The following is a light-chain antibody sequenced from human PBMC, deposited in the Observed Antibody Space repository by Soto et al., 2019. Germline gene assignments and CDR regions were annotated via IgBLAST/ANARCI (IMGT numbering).Light chain of an antibody. Sequence: EIVLTQSPAILSLSPGERATLSCRASQSVGTYLDWYQQKLGQAPRLLIYDASNRATGIPARFSGSGSGTGFTLTISSLEPEDFAVYYCQQRVNWLTFGGGTKVEL. CDR2: DAS. V-gene: IGKV3-11*01. J-gene: IGKJ4*01. CDR3: QQRVNWLT. CDR1: QSVGTY.